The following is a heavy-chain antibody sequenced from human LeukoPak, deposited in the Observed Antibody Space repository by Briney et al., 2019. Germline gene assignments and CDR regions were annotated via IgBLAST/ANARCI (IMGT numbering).Heavy chain of an antibody. Sequence: PGGSLRLSCATSGFTFSDAWMNWVRQAPGKGLEWVSSISSSSSYIYYADSVKGRFTISRDNAKNSLYLQLNSLRAEDTAVYYCARGLVGATSKNYFDSWGQGILVTVSS. CDR3: ARGLVGATSKNYFDS. CDR1: GFTFSDAW. CDR2: ISSSSSYI. J-gene: IGHJ4*02. V-gene: IGHV3-21*01. D-gene: IGHD1-26*01.